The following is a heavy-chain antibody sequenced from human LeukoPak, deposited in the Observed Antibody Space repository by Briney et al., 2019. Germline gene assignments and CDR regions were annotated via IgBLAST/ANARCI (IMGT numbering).Heavy chain of an antibody. CDR1: GGSINSGDNS. CDR2: IYHSATT. Sequence: SETLSLTCAVSGGSINSGDNSWNWIRLPPGRGLEWIGYIYHSATTFYNPSLKSRVTISVDRSRNQFSLRLTSVTAADSAVYYCARAPGYHGSGSPYLDSWGQGALVTVSS. J-gene: IGHJ4*02. D-gene: IGHD3-10*01. V-gene: IGHV4-30-2*01. CDR3: ARAPGYHGSGSPYLDS.